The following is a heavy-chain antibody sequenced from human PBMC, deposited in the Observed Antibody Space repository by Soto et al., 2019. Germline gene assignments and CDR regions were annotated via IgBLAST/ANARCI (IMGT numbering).Heavy chain of an antibody. J-gene: IGHJ4*02. Sequence: SETLSLTCTVSGGSVTNSSYYWGWIRHSPGKGLEWIGSVYYRGRSYSKSSVKSRVTISVDTSKNRFSLSLNSVTASDTAVYFCVSQRTTVPTQAYFDYWGPGALVTVSS. CDR3: VSQRTTVPTQAYFDY. CDR1: GGSVTNSSYY. CDR2: VYYRGRS. D-gene: IGHD4-17*01. V-gene: IGHV4-39*01.